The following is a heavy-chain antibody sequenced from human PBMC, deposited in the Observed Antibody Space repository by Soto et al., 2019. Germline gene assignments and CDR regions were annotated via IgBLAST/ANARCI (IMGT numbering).Heavy chain of an antibody. CDR1: GGSISSDYYH. D-gene: IGHD2-15*01. CDR2: IHHSGSI. CDR3: ERNRPPGGWYPP. V-gene: IGHV4-30-4*08. Sequence: KTSETLSLTCTVSGGSISSDYYHWTWIRQSPGKGLEWIGYIHHSGSILYNPSLKSRVTISVDTSKNQFSLHLSSVTAADTAVYYCERNRPPGGWYPPWARGTLVPVSS. J-gene: IGHJ5*02.